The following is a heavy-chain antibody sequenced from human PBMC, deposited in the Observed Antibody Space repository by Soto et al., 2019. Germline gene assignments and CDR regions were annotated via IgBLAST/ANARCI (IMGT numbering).Heavy chain of an antibody. CDR2: IYYSGST. J-gene: IGHJ1*01. Sequence: PSETLSLTCTVSGGSISRSRYYWGWIRQPPGKGLEWIGSIYYSGSTYYNPSLKSRVTISVDTSKNQFSLKLSSVTAADTAVYYCARHPFDWYSYFQRWGRGTLVTVSS. D-gene: IGHD3-9*01. V-gene: IGHV4-39*01. CDR3: ARHPFDWYSYFQR. CDR1: GGSISRSRYY.